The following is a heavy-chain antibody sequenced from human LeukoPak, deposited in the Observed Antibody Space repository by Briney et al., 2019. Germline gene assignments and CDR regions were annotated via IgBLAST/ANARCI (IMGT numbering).Heavy chain of an antibody. V-gene: IGHV3-23*01. D-gene: IGHD2-2*01. J-gene: IGHJ5*02. Sequence: PGGSLRLSCAASGFTFSSYAMSWVRQAPGKGLEWVSAISGSGGSTYYADSVKGRFTISRDNSKNTLYLQMNSLRAEDTAVYYCAKVLGYCNSTSCYGPYWFDPWGQGTLVTVSS. CDR1: GFTFSSYA. CDR3: AKVLGYCNSTSCYGPYWFDP. CDR2: ISGSGGST.